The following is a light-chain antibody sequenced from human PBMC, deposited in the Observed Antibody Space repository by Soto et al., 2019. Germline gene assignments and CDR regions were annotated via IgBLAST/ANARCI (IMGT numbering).Light chain of an antibody. CDR3: QQYSNWPLT. Sequence: EIVMTQSPVTLSVSPGERATLSCRASQSVTNSYLAWYQQKPGQAPRLLIFGASTRAAGIPARFSGSGSGTEFTLTISSLQSEDFGVYYCQQYSNWPLTFGGGTKVDIK. V-gene: IGKV3-15*01. CDR2: GAS. J-gene: IGKJ4*01. CDR1: QSVTNSY.